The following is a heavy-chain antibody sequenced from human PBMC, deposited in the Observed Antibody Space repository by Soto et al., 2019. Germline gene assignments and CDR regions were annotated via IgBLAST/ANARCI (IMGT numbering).Heavy chain of an antibody. Sequence: PGGSLRLSCAASGFTFSSYWMSWVRQAPGKGLEWVANIKQDGSEKYYVDSVKGRFTISRDSAKNSLYLQMNSLRAEDTAVYYCARDSDIVLVPAQVGDYWGQGTLVTVSS. D-gene: IGHD2-2*01. CDR2: IKQDGSEK. J-gene: IGHJ4*02. CDR3: ARDSDIVLVPAQVGDY. V-gene: IGHV3-7*01. CDR1: GFTFSSYW.